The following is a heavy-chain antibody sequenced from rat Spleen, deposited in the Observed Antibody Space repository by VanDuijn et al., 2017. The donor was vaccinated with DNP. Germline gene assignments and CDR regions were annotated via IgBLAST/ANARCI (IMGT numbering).Heavy chain of an antibody. Sequence: QVQLKESGPGLVQPSQTLSLTCTVSGFSLTDYSVHWVRQPPGKSLVWMGTIWAGGGTNYNSAVQSRLSITRDTSKSQVFLKMNSLQTEDIATYYCVKEYYGYYFDYWGQGAMVTVSS. CDR1: GFSLTDYS. CDR2: IWAGGGT. D-gene: IGHD1-6*01. CDR3: VKEYYGYYFDY. J-gene: IGHJ2*01. V-gene: IGHV2-19*01.